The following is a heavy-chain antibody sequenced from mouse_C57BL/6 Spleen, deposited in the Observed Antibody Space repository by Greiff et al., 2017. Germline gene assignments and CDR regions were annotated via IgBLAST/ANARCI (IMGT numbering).Heavy chain of an antibody. V-gene: IGHV1-72*01. CDR3: ARSNYGSSGAWFAY. CDR1: GYTFTSYW. CDR2: IDPNSGGT. J-gene: IGHJ3*01. D-gene: IGHD1-1*01. Sequence: QVQLQQPGAELVKPGASVKLSCKASGYTFTSYWMHWVKQRPGRGLEWIGRIDPNSGGTKYNEKFKSKATLTVDKHSSTAYMSLSSLTSEDSAVYYCARSNYGSSGAWFAYWGQGTLVTVSS.